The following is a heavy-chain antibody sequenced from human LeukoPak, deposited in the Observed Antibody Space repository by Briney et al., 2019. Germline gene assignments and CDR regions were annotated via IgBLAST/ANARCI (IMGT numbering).Heavy chain of an antibody. J-gene: IGHJ4*02. CDR3: AKDIATGNRLYYFDY. D-gene: IGHD1-14*01. V-gene: IGHV3-9*01. CDR2: TSWNSGSI. Sequence: GGSLRLSCAASGFTFDDYAMHWVRQAPGKGLEWVSGTSWNSGSIGYADSVKGRFTISRDNAKNSLYLQMNSLRAEDTALYYCAKDIATGNRLYYFDYWGQGTLVTVSS. CDR1: GFTFDDYA.